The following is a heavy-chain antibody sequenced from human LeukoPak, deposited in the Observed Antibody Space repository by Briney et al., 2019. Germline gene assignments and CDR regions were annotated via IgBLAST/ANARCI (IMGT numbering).Heavy chain of an antibody. CDR1: GFTFSSYS. D-gene: IGHD2-2*01. CDR3: ARHRAYCSSTSCPYMPSWALYYYYYGMDV. V-gene: IGHV3-21*01. CDR2: INSSSSYI. J-gene: IGHJ6*02. Sequence: GGSLRLSCAASGFTFSSYSMNWVRQAPGKGLEWVSSINSSSSYIYYADSVKGRFTISRDNAKNSLYLQMNSLRAEDTAVYYCARHRAYCSSTSCPYMPSWALYYYYYGMDVWGQGTTVTVSS.